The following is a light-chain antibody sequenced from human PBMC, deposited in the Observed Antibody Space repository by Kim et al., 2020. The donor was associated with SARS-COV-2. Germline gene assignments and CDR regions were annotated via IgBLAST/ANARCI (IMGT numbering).Light chain of an antibody. CDR2: AAS. V-gene: IGKV1-39*01. CDR3: QQSYSTPLYT. CDR1: QSISSY. J-gene: IGKJ2*01. Sequence: DIQMTQSPSSLSASVGDRVTITCRASQSISSYLNWYQQKPGKAPKLLIYAASSLQSGVPSRFSGSGSGTDLTLTISSLQPVDFATNYCQQSYSTPLYTFGQGTRLEI.